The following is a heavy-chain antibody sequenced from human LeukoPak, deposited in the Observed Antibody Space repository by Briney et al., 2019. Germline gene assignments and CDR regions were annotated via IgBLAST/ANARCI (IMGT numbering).Heavy chain of an antibody. J-gene: IGHJ6*02. CDR3: AKDGVPYYYDSYYYGMDV. D-gene: IGHD3-22*01. Sequence: GGSLGLSCAASGFTFSSYAMSWVRQAPGKGLEWVSAISGSGGSTYYADSVKGRFTISRDNSKNTLYLQMNSLRAEDTAVYYCAKDGVPYYYDSYYYGMDVWGQGTTVTVSS. CDR1: GFTFSSYA. CDR2: ISGSGGST. V-gene: IGHV3-23*01.